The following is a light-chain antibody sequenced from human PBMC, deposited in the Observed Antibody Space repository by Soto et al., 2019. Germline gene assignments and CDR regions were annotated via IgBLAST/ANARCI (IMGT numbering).Light chain of an antibody. CDR3: QRYDNWPLT. Sequence: EIVMTQSPATLSVSRGESATLSCRASQSISGNVAWYQQKPGLAPRLLIYHTSTRATGVPARFSGSGSGTEFSLTISSLQSEDSAVYFCQRYDNWPLTFGGGTKVDIK. V-gene: IGKV3-15*01. J-gene: IGKJ4*01. CDR1: QSISGN. CDR2: HTS.